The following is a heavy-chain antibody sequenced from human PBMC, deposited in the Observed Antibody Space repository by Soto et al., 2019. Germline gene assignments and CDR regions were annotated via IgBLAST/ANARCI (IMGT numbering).Heavy chain of an antibody. D-gene: IGHD5-18*01. V-gene: IGHV3-23*01. CDR1: GFTFSSYA. CDR3: ARGYSYGSGFLDY. Sequence: VQLLESGGGLVQPGGSLRLSCAASGFTFSSYAMSWVRQAPGKGLEWVSAISGSGGSTYYADSVKGRFTISSDNSKNTLYLQMTSLRAEDTAVYYCARGYSYGSGFLDYWGQGTLVTVSS. CDR2: ISGSGGST. J-gene: IGHJ4*02.